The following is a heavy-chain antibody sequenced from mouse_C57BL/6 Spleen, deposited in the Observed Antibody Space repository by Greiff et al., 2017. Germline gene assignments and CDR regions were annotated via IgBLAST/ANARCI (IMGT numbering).Heavy chain of an antibody. CDR2: IYPGDGDT. Sequence: VQLQQSGPELVKPGASVKISCKASGYAFSSSWMNWVKQRPGKGLEWIGRIYPGDGDTNYNGKFKGKATLTADNSSSTAYMQLSSLTSEDSAVYFCARSLDGSSYEDAMDYWGQGTSVTVSS. CDR3: ARSLDGSSYEDAMDY. CDR1: GYAFSSSW. J-gene: IGHJ4*01. D-gene: IGHD1-1*01. V-gene: IGHV1-82*01.